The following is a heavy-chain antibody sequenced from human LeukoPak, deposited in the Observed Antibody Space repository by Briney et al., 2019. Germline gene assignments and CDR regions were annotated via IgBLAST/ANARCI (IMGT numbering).Heavy chain of an antibody. D-gene: IGHD1-26*01. CDR1: GYTFTGYY. CDR3: AREMSSINYYYYGMDV. CDR2: INPNSGGT. J-gene: IGHJ6*02. V-gene: IGHV1-2*02. Sequence: ASVKVSCKASGYTFTGYYMHWVRQAPGQGLEWMGWINPNSGGTNYAQKFQGRVTMTRDTSISTAYMELSRLRSDDTAVYYCAREMSSINYYYYGMDVWGQGTTVTLSS.